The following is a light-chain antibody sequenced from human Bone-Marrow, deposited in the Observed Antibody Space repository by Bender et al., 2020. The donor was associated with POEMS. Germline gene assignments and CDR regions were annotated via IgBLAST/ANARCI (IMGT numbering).Light chain of an antibody. CDR2: DVS. J-gene: IGLJ3*02. Sequence: PRSVSESPGQSVTISCDVGDYKYVSWYQQHPGKAPEVMIYDVSQRPSGVPDRFSGSKSGNTASLTISGLQAEDEADYYCCSFAGRYTWVFGGGTELTVL. CDR3: CSFAGRYTWV. V-gene: IGLV2-11*01. CDR1: DVGDYKY.